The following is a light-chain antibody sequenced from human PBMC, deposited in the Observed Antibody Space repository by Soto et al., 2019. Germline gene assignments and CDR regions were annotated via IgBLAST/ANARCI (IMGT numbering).Light chain of an antibody. V-gene: IGKV1-39*01. Sequence: EIQMTQSPSSLSASVGDRVTITCRASQSISSYLNWYQQKQGRAPKLLIYAASSLQSGVPSRFSGSGSGTDGTITISSLQQEDGSTYYCQQANSFPITFGQGTRLEIK. CDR3: QQANSFPIT. CDR2: AAS. CDR1: QSISSY. J-gene: IGKJ5*01.